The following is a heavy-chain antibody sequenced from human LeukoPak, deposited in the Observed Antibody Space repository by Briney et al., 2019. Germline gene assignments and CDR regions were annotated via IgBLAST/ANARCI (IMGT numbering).Heavy chain of an antibody. CDR2: LYSSGTT. CDR1: GFTVSSNY. Sequence: GGSLRLSCAASGFTVSSNYMSWVRQAPGKGLEWVSVLYSSGTTYYADSVKGRFTISRDNSKNTLYLQMNSLRAEDTAVYYCARTVYDFWSSYYYYGMDVWGQGTTVTVSS. D-gene: IGHD3-3*01. V-gene: IGHV3-66*03. J-gene: IGHJ6*02. CDR3: ARTVYDFWSSYYYYGMDV.